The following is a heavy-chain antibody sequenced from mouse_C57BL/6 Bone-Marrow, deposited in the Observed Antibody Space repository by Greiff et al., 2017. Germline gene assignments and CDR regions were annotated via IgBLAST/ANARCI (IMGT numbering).Heavy chain of an antibody. CDR3: ARGYSNYFAWFAY. D-gene: IGHD2-5*01. Sequence: EVKLVESGGGLVKPGGSLKLSCAASGFTFSDYGMHWVRQAPEKGLEWVAYISSGSSTIYYADTVKGRFTISRDNAKNTLFLQMTSLRSDDTAMYYCARGYSNYFAWFAYWGQGTLVTVSA. J-gene: IGHJ3*01. CDR2: ISSGSSTI. CDR1: GFTFSDYG. V-gene: IGHV5-17*01.